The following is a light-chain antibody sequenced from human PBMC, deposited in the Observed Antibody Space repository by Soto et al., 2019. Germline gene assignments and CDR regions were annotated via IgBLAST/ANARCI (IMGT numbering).Light chain of an antibody. J-gene: IGKJ1*01. CDR2: EAS. V-gene: IGKV1-5*01. Sequence: DIKMTQSPSTLSASVGGRVTITCRASQSISGWLAWYQQKPGTAPKLLIYEASNLESGVPSRFSGSGSGTEFTLTISSLQPDDFATYYCQQYYSDWTFGQGTKVDIK. CDR3: QQYYSDWT. CDR1: QSISGW.